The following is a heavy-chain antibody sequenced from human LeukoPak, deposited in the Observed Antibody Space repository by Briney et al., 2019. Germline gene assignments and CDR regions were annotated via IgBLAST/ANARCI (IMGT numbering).Heavy chain of an antibody. CDR3: ARDFSGSYYRAEGWFDP. J-gene: IGHJ5*02. Sequence: SVKVSCKASGGTFSSYAISWVRQAPGQGLEWMGGIIPIFGTANYAQKFQGRVTITADTSTSTAYVELRSLRSDDTAVYYCARDFSGSYYRAEGWFDPWGQGTLVTVSS. D-gene: IGHD1-26*01. CDR1: GGTFSSYA. CDR2: IIPIFGTA. V-gene: IGHV1-69*06.